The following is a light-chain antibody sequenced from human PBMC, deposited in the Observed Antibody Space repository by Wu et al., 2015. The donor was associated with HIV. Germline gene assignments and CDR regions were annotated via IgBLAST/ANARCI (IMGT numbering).Light chain of an antibody. CDR2: DAS. CDR3: QQLNSFPLT. Sequence: IQLTQSPSSLSASIGDRVNITCRASQNIFTYLAWYQQTPVKAPRVLIYDASTLQSGVSSRFSGSGSGTDFTLTISGLQREDFAIYFCQQLNSFPLTFGQGSRLEI. V-gene: IGKV1-9*01. CDR1: QNIFTY. J-gene: IGKJ5*01.